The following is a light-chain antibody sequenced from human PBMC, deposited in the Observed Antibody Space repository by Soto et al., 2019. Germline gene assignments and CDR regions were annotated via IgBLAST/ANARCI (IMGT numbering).Light chain of an antibody. Sequence: DIVMTQSPDSLAVSLGERATINCKSSQSVLDSSSNKNYLAWYQQKPGRPPKLLIYWASTRESGVPDRFSGSGSGKDFTLTISSLQAEDVAVYYCQQYYTTPPWTFGQGTKVEIK. CDR1: QSVLDSSSNKNY. J-gene: IGKJ1*01. V-gene: IGKV4-1*01. CDR2: WAS. CDR3: QQYYTTPPWT.